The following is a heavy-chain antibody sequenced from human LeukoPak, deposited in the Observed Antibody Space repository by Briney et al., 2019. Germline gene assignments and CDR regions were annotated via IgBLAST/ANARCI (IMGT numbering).Heavy chain of an antibody. CDR2: IKQDGSEK. J-gene: IGHJ6*03. CDR1: GFTFSSYW. V-gene: IGHV3-7*01. CDR3: ARVSPTSNSSGWAYYYYYYMDV. D-gene: IGHD6-19*01. Sequence: GGSLRLSCAASGFTFSSYWMSWVRQAPGKGLEWVANIKQDGSEKYYVDSVKGRFTISRDNAKNSLYLQMNSLRAEDTAVYYCARVSPTSNSSGWAYYYYYYMDVWGKGTTVTVSS.